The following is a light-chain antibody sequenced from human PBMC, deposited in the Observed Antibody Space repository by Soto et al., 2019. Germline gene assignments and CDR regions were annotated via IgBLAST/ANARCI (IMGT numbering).Light chain of an antibody. V-gene: IGKV3-20*01. CDR1: QSVSSSY. CDR3: QQFGSSSWT. Sequence: ERGLTPSPGTLSLSPGEKATLSCRASQSVSSSYLAWYQQKPGQAPRHLIYGASSRATGIPDRVSGRGSVTDFTLTVSRLEPEDFAVYYCQQFGSSSWTFGLWTKVEIK. CDR2: GAS. J-gene: IGKJ1*01.